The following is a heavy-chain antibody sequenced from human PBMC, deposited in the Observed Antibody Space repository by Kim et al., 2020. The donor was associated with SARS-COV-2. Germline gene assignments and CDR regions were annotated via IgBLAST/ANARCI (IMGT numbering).Heavy chain of an antibody. Sequence: SETLSLTCTVSGDSISSSSYYWGWIRQPPGKGLEWFGYIYYSGSTYYSPSLKSRVTISIDKSENRLSLKLTSVTAADTAVYYCARGTAAGTRSLTFWGQG. CDR1: GDSISSSSYY. CDR3: ARGTAAGTRSLTF. D-gene: IGHD6-13*01. V-gene: IGHV4-39*01. J-gene: IGHJ1*01. CDR2: IYYSGST.